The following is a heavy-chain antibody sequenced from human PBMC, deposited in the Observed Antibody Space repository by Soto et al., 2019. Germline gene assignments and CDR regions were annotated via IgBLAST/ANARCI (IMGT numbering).Heavy chain of an antibody. CDR2: IHPSGGGT. CDR3: ASPRLSSEGTTPFDY. J-gene: IGHJ4*02. V-gene: IGHV1-46*02. CDR1: GYTFNTYY. Sequence: ASVKVSCKPSGYTFNTYYLHWVRQAPGQALEWMGVIHPSGGGTTYAQKFLGRVTVTRDTSTSTVFMELNSLRAEDTAVYYCASPRLSSEGTTPFDYWGQGTLFT. D-gene: IGHD1-1*01.